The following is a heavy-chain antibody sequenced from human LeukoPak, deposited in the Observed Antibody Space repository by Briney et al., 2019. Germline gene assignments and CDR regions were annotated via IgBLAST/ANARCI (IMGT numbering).Heavy chain of an antibody. CDR3: ARFARPGKNSRGFDY. CDR2: IYPGDSDT. Sequence: GESLKISCKGSGYSFTSYWIGWVRQMPGKGLEWMGIIYPGDSDTRYSPSFQGQVTISVDKSINTAYLQWSSPEASDTAMYYCARFARPGKNSRGFDYWGRGTLVTVSS. CDR1: GYSFTSYW. J-gene: IGHJ4*02. D-gene: IGHD4-23*01. V-gene: IGHV5-51*01.